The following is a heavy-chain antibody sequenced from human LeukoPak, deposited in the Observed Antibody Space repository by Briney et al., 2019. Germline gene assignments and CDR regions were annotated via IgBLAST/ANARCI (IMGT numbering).Heavy chain of an antibody. J-gene: IGHJ3*02. CDR3: ARELSSGWYLGSAFDI. V-gene: IGHV4-59*01. Sequence: PSETLSLTCTVSGGSISSYYWSWIRQPPGKGLEWIGYIYYSGSTNYNPSLKSRVTISVDTSKNQFSLKLSSVTAADTAVYYCARELSSGWYLGSAFDIWGQGTMVTVSS. CDR2: IYYSGST. CDR1: GGSISSYY. D-gene: IGHD6-19*01.